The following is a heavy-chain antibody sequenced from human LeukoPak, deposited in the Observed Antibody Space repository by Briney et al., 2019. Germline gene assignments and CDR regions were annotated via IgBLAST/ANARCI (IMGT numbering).Heavy chain of an antibody. CDR3: ARGPNSNWSGLDF. CDR1: GFTFSRYW. Sequence: GGSLRLSCAASGFTFSRYWMTWVRQAPGKGLVWVSRINSDGSSISYADSVKGRFTVSRDNAKNTLYLQVNNLRAEDTAVYYCARGPNSNWSGLDFWGQGTLLTVSS. CDR2: INSDGSSI. D-gene: IGHD6-6*01. V-gene: IGHV3-74*01. J-gene: IGHJ4*02.